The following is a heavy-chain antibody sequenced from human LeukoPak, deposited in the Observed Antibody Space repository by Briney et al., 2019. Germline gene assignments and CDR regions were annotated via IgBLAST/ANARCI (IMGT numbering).Heavy chain of an antibody. Sequence: GGSLRLSCAASGFTFGGYWMYCVRQAPGKGLVWVSRVNSDGSSTAYADSVKGRFIISRDNAKGTLYLQMNSLTVEDTAVYYCVRDSTRYVPDYWGQGTLVTVSS. CDR1: GFTFGGYW. V-gene: IGHV3-74*01. CDR2: VNSDGSST. CDR3: VRDSTRYVPDY. D-gene: IGHD3-9*01. J-gene: IGHJ4*02.